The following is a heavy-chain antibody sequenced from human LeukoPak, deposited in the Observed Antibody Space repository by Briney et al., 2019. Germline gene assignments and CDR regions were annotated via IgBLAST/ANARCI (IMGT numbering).Heavy chain of an antibody. J-gene: IGHJ5*02. D-gene: IGHD1-26*01. CDR2: INPNSGDT. CDR1: GYTFTGYY. Sequence: ASVKVSFKASGYTFTGYYMHWVRQAPGQGLEWMGWINPNSGDTNYAQKFQGRVTMTRDTSISTAYMELSRLRSDDTAVYYCAREVGATTLGWFDPWGQGTLVTVSS. V-gene: IGHV1-2*02. CDR3: AREVGATTLGWFDP.